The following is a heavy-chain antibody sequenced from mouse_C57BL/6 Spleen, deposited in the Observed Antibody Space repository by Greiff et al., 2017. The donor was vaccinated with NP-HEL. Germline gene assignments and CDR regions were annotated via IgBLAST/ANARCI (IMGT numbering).Heavy chain of an antibody. CDR3: VGGSTTTVVATGAY. D-gene: IGHD1-1*01. Sequence: VQLKQSVAELVRPGASVKLSCTASGFNIKNTYMHWVKQRPEQGLEWIGRIDPANGNTKYAPKFQGKATITADTSSNTAYLQLSSLTSEDTAIYYCVGGSTTTVVATGAYWGQGTLVTVSA. V-gene: IGHV14-3*01. J-gene: IGHJ3*01. CDR2: IDPANGNT. CDR1: GFNIKNTY.